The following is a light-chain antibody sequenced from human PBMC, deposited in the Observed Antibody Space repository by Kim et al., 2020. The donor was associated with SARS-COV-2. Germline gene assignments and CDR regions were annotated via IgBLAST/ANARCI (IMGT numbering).Light chain of an antibody. CDR2: GKN. CDR1: SLRSYY. CDR3: NSRDSRGNHWV. Sequence: ALGQTVKSTCQGDSLRSYYASWSPQKPGQAPVLVIYGKNNRPSGIPDRFSGSSSGNTASLTITVAQAEDEADYYCNSRDSRGNHWVFGGGTQLTVL. V-gene: IGLV3-19*01. J-gene: IGLJ3*02.